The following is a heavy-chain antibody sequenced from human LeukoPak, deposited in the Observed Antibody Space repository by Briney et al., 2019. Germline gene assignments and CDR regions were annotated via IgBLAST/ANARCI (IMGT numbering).Heavy chain of an antibody. CDR2: INPNSGGT. Sequence: ASVKVSCKASGYTFTSYYMHWVRQAPGQGLEWMGWINPNSGGTNYAQKFQGRVTMTRDTSISTAYMELSRLRSDDTAVYYCARDSIAQGFLDYWGQGTLVTVSS. J-gene: IGHJ4*02. CDR3: ARDSIAQGFLDY. V-gene: IGHV1-2*02. CDR1: GYTFTSYY. D-gene: IGHD2/OR15-2a*01.